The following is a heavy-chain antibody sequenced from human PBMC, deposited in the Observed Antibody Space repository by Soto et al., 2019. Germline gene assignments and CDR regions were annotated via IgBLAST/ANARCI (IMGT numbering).Heavy chain of an antibody. V-gene: IGHV1-69*01. CDR2: IIPILRTQ. Sequence: QVQLVQSGAEVKQPGSSVKVSCQASGVTFSSFAISWVRQAPGQGLEWMGGIIPILRTQNYAQNFQGRVTITTDESTRSVYMELSRLRSEDTAVYYCARSTGSGFRPGTHRFNWFDPGGQVTRVTVSS. CDR1: GVTFSSFA. CDR3: ARSTGSGFRPGTHRFNWFDP. D-gene: IGHD5-12*01. J-gene: IGHJ5*02.